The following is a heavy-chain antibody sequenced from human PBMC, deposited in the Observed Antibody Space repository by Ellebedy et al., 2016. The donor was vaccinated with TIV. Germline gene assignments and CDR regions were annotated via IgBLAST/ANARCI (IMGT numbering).Heavy chain of an antibody. CDR1: GGSISSYY. J-gene: IGHJ4*02. V-gene: IGHV4-59*13. D-gene: IGHD1-26*01. CDR3: ARDSGGSSPDY. Sequence: SETLSLXCTVSGGSISSYYWSWIRQPPGKGLEWIGYIYYSGSTNYNPSLKSRVTISVDTSKNQFSLKLSSVTAADTAVYYCARDSGGSSPDYWGQGTLVTVSS. CDR2: IYYSGST.